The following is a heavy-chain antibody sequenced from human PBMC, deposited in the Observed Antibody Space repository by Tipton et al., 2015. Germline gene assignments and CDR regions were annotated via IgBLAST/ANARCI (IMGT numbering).Heavy chain of an antibody. CDR2: IHYGGNT. CDR1: GDSISRSNYY. Sequence: GLVKPLETLSLTCTVSGDSISRSNYYWGWIRQPPGMGLEWIASIHYGGNTHYNPSLMSRVTISVDTSKNQFSLTLNSVTAADTAFYYCARKPVVRGAYYYFDYWGQGTLVTVSS. J-gene: IGHJ4*02. V-gene: IGHV4-39*01. CDR3: ARKPVVRGAYYYFDY. D-gene: IGHD3-10*01.